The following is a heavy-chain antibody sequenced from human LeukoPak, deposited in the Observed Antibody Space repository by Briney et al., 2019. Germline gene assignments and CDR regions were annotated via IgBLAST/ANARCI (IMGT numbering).Heavy chain of an antibody. CDR3: ATMLFYDFWSGSFGASDI. D-gene: IGHD3-3*01. V-gene: IGHV4-59*01. Sequence: SETLSLTCTVSGGSISSYYWSWIRQPPGKGLEWIGYIYYSGSTNYNPSLKSRVTISVDTSKNQFSLKLSSVTAADTAVYYCATMLFYDFWSGSFGASDIWGQGTMVTVSS. CDR1: GGSISSYY. CDR2: IYYSGST. J-gene: IGHJ3*02.